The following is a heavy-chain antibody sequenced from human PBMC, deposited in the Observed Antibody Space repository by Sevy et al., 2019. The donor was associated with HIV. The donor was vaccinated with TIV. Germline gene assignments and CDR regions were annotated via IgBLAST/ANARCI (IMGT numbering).Heavy chain of an antibody. CDR3: ARGARGYSGYDSYYFDY. D-gene: IGHD5-12*01. V-gene: IGHV1-69*13. CDR1: GGTFSSYA. J-gene: IGHJ4*02. CDR2: IIPIFGTA. Sequence: ASVKVSCKASGGTFSSYAISWVRQAPGQGLEWMGGIIPIFGTANYAQKFRGRVTITADESTSTAYMELSSLRSEETAVYYCARGARGYSGYDSYYFDYWGQGTLVTVSS.